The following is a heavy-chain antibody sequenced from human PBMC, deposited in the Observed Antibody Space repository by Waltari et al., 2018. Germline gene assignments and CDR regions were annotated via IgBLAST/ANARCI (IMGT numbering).Heavy chain of an antibody. V-gene: IGHV4-59*01. D-gene: IGHD7-27*01. J-gene: IGHJ4*02. CDR1: GGSFSNYY. CDR3: ARTMSTWGYGDYYFDY. CDR2: VSYIGST. Sequence: QVQLQESGPGLVEPSETLSLTCNVSGGSFSNYYWSWFRQPPGKGLEWIGYVSYIGSTTYTPSLQSRVTISIDTSEQQFSLKLTSVTPADTAVYYCARTMSTWGYGDYYFDYWGQGTLVTVSS.